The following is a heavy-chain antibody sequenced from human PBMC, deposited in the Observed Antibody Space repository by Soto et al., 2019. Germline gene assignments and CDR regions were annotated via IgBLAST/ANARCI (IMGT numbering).Heavy chain of an antibody. CDR2: IIPIFGTA. CDR3: ARDLNAREYSSSWPRMDV. V-gene: IGHV1-69*13. CDR1: GGTFSSYA. D-gene: IGHD6-13*01. Sequence: ASVKVSCKASGGTFSSYAISWVRRAPGQGLEWMGGIIPIFGTANYAQKFQGRVTITADESTSTAYMELSSLRSEDTAVYYCARDLNAREYSSSWPRMDVWGQGTTVTVSS. J-gene: IGHJ6*02.